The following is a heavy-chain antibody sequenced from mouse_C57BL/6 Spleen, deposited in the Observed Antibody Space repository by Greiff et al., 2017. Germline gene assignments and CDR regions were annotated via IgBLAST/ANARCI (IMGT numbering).Heavy chain of an antibody. D-gene: IGHD2-3*01. CDR3: ARRDYDGYYVGFAY. CDR2: IDPSDSYT. Sequence: QVQLQQPGAELVMPGASVKLSCKASGYTFTSYWMHWVKQRPGQGLEWIGEIDPSDSYTNYNQKFKGKSTLTVDKSSITAYMQLSSLTSEDSAVYYCARRDYDGYYVGFAYWGQGTLVTVSA. CDR1: GYTFTSYW. V-gene: IGHV1-69*01. J-gene: IGHJ3*01.